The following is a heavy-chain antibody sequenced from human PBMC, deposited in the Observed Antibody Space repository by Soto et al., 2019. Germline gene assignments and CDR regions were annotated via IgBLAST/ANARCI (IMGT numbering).Heavy chain of an antibody. D-gene: IGHD5-18*01. Sequence: QVQLVQSGAEVKKPGSSVKVSCKASGGTFSSYAISWVRQAPGQGLEWMGGTIPIFGTANYAQKFQGRVTTTDDESTIPAYLELSRLRSDDTGVYNCAQVYEYIYVYSQWSWYFHLGVRGTLVTVFS. V-gene: IGHV1-69*01. CDR1: GGTFSSYA. CDR3: AQVYEYIYVYSQWSWYFHL. J-gene: IGHJ2*01. CDR2: TIPIFGTA.